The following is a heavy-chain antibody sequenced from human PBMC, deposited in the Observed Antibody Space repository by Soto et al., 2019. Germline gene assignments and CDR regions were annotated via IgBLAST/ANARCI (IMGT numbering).Heavy chain of an antibody. V-gene: IGHV3-23*01. D-gene: IGHD2-2*01. CDR1: GITFTAYA. J-gene: IGHJ4*02. CDR2: ISGSGGST. CDR3: ATIIIPAATNFY. Sequence: EVQLLESGGGLVQPGGSLRLSYAASGITFTAYAMSWVRQAPGKGLEWVSSISGSGGSTYYADSVKGRLAISRDNSKNTLYLQMNSLRAEETAVYYCATIIIPAATNFYWGQGTLVTVSS.